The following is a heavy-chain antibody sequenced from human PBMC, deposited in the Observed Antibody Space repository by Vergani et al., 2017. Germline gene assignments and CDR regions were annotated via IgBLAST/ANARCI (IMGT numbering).Heavy chain of an antibody. Sequence: QLQLPESGPGLVKPSETMSLTCTVSGGSISSGGYYWSWIRQHPGKGLEWIGYIYYSGSTYYNPSLKSRVTISVDTSKNQFSLKLSSVTAADTAIYYCASSRAIWFADYWGQGTLVTVSS. CDR1: GGSISSGGYY. CDR3: ASSRAIWFADY. D-gene: IGHD3-10*01. V-gene: IGHV4-31*03. CDR2: IYYSGST. J-gene: IGHJ4*02.